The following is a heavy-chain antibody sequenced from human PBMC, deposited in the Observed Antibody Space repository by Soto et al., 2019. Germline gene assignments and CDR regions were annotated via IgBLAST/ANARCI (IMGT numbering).Heavy chain of an antibody. CDR1: GASISGFY. CDR2: IYATGTT. J-gene: IGHJ5*02. V-gene: IGHV4-4*07. Sequence: SETLSLTCTVSGASISGFYWSWIRKSAGKGLEWIGRIYATGTTDYNPSLKSRVMMSVDTSKKQFSLKLRSVTAADTAVYYFVRDGTKTLRDWFDPRGQGISVTVSP. D-gene: IGHD1-1*01. CDR3: VRDGTKTLRDWFDP.